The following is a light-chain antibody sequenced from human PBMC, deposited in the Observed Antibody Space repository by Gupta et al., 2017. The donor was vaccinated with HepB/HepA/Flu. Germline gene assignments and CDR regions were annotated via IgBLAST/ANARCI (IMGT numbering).Light chain of an antibody. V-gene: IGLV2-8*01. Sequence: QSALTQTPSASGSLGQSVTISCPGTSSDVGGYKYVSWYQQDPGKAPKLLIYEVSERPSWVPARFSASRSGNTASLTVSGLQAEDESYYYCSSYAGNNKYVFGSGTKVTVL. CDR3: SSYAGNNKYV. J-gene: IGLJ1*01. CDR2: EVS. CDR1: SSDVGGYKY.